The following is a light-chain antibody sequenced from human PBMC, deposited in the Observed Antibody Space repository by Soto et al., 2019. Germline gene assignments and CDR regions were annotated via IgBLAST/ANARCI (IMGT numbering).Light chain of an antibody. CDR2: GAS. CDR1: QSVSSSY. CDR3: QQYGSSPPWT. V-gene: IGKV3-20*01. J-gene: IGKJ1*01. Sequence: IVLTQSPGTRSLSPGERAPLSCGASQSVSSSYLAWYQQKPGQAPRLVIYGASSRATGIPDRFSGSGSGTDFILTISRLETEDFVVYYCQQYGSSPPWTFGQGTKVDIK.